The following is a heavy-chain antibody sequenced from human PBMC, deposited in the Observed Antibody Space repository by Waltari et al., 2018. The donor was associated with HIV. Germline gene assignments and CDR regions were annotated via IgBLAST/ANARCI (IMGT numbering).Heavy chain of an antibody. CDR3: AKDGAIDI. CDR1: GFSFGDYD. V-gene: IGHV3-23*01. Sequence: EAQLLESGGGLVQPGGSLRVSCDASGFSFGDYDISWVRQAPGKGLQWVSSISRNGAKTHYGDSVRGRFTISRDNSKNTLSLQMDSLRVEDTAIYYGAKDGAIDIWGQGTMVTVSA. CDR2: ISRNGAKT. J-gene: IGHJ3*02.